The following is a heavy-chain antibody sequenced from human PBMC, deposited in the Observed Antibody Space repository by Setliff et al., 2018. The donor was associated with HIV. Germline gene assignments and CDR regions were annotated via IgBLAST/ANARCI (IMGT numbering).Heavy chain of an antibody. CDR3: VRDQVGPQWCYMDV. CDR2: IKDDGSDE. CDR1: GFTFSNFW. V-gene: IGHV3-7*03. Sequence: PGGSLRLSCATSGFTFSNFWMTWVRQAPGKGLEWVANIKDDGSDENYADSVRGRFTISRDNAKNSMYLQMNRLKAEDAAVYYCVRDQVGPQWCYMDVWGKGTTVTVSS. D-gene: IGHD2-15*01. J-gene: IGHJ6*03.